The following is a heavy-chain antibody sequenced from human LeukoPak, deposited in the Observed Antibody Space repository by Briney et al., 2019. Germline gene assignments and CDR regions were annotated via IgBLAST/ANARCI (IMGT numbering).Heavy chain of an antibody. Sequence: GSLRLSCAASGFTFSSYAMSWVRQPPGKGLEWIGSIYYTGSTYYNPSLKSRVSISVDTSKNQFSLKLSSVTAADTAVYYCARRVAVTECLDYWGQGTLVTVSS. J-gene: IGHJ4*02. CDR1: GFTFSSYA. V-gene: IGHV4-39*01. CDR3: ARRVAVTECLDY. D-gene: IGHD2-21*01. CDR2: IYYTGST.